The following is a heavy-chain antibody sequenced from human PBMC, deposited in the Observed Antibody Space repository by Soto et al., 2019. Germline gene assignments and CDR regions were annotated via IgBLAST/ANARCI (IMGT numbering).Heavy chain of an antibody. CDR2: IIPIPDIA. D-gene: IGHD2-2*01. CDR1: GGSSSSYS. J-gene: IGHJ4*02. CDR3: ARSSEYADPFDY. V-gene: IGHV1-69*02. Sequence: SVKVSCKASGGSSSSYSINWVRQAPGQGLEWMGRIIPIPDIANYAQKFQGRVTITADKSTSTAYMELNSLRSEGTAVYYCARSSEYADPFDYWGQGTLVTVSS.